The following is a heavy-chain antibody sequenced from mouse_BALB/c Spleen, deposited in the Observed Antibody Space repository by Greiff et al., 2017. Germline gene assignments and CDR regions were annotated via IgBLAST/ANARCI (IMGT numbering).Heavy chain of an antibody. CDR3: AREFITTARGDAMDY. J-gene: IGHJ4*01. D-gene: IGHD1-2*01. V-gene: IGHV7-3*02. CDR1: GFTFTDYY. CDR2: IRNKANGYTT. Sequence: EVQVVESGGGLVQPGGSLRLSCATSGFTFTDYYMSWVRQPPGKALEWLGFIRNKANGYTTEYSASVKGRFTISRDNSKSILYLQMNTLRAEDSATYYCAREFITTARGDAMDYWGQGTSVTVSS.